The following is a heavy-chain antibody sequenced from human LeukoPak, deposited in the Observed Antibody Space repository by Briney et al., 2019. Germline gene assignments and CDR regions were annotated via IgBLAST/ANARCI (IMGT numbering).Heavy chain of an antibody. Sequence: GGSLRLSCAASGFTFSSHAMHWVRQAPGKGLEWVGVISYDGSNKYYGASAKGRFTITRDNSKNTLYVQMNSLRVEDTAVYYCARNPGRTLVVVTAVDYWGQGTLVTVSS. V-gene: IGHV3-30-3*01. J-gene: IGHJ4*02. D-gene: IGHD2-21*02. CDR1: GFTFSSHA. CDR2: ISYDGSNK. CDR3: ARNPGRTLVVVTAVDY.